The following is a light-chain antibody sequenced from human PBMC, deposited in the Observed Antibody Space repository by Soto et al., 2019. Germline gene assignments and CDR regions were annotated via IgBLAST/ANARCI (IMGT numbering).Light chain of an antibody. V-gene: IGKV1-5*01. CDR1: QSISGW. Sequence: DIQMTRSPSTLSASVRDRVIITCRASQSISGWLEWFQQKPGKVPKRLIYAASSLQSGVPSRFRGSGSGTEFTLTISSLPPEDVGIYYCQQCHAIPLTFGQGTRLEIK. J-gene: IGKJ5*01. CDR2: AAS. CDR3: QQCHAIPLT.